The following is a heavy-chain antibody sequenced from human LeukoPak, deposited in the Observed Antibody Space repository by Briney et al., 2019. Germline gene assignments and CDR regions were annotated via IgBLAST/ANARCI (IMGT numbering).Heavy chain of an antibody. CDR2: ISGSGGSA. J-gene: IGHJ4*02. D-gene: IGHD6-25*01. Sequence: GGSLRLSCAASGFTFSSYAMSWVRQAPGKGLEWVSTISGSGGSAYHADSVKGRFTISRDNSKNTLYLQMNSLRAEDTAVYYCAKDRSGPFDYWGQGTLVTVSS. V-gene: IGHV3-23*01. CDR3: AKDRSGPFDY. CDR1: GFTFSSYA.